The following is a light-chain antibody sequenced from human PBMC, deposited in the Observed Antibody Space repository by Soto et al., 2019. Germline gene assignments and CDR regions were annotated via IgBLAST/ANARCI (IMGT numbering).Light chain of an antibody. J-gene: IGKJ3*01. CDR3: QQYGSSPLT. CDR2: GAS. V-gene: IGKV3-20*01. Sequence: VLRQSPGTLSLSAGERASLSCRATQSVSSSYLAWYQQKPGQAPRLLIYGASSRATGIPDRFSGSGSGTYFTLTISRLETEAFAVYYCQQYGSSPLTFGPGTKVDIK. CDR1: QSVSSSY.